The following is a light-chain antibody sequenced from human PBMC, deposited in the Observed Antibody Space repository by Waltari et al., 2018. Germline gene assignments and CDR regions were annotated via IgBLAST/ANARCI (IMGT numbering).Light chain of an antibody. Sequence: QSVLTQPPSASGTPGQGVTIPCSGSRPTIGPNTVHWYQQLPGTAPKVPIYSNNQRPSGVPDRFSGSKSGTSASLAVSGLQSEDEGDYYCATWDDSLNGVVFGGGTKLTVL. V-gene: IGLV1-44*01. J-gene: IGLJ3*02. CDR3: ATWDDSLNGVV. CDR1: RPTIGPNT. CDR2: SNN.